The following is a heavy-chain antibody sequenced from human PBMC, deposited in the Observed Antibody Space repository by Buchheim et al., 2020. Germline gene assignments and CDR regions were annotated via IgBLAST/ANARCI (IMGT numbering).Heavy chain of an antibody. CDR2: IKPKTDDGTT. D-gene: IGHD2/OR15-2a*01. J-gene: IGHJ4*02. CDR1: GFTFSNAW. V-gene: IGHV3-15*01. Sequence: EVQLVESGGGLVKPGGSLRLSCAASGFTFSNAWMSWVRQAPGKGLEWGGRIKPKTDDGTTDYAAPAKGRFTISREESNNTLYLQMDSLKTEDTAVYYCTSGFLWGQGTL. CDR3: TSGFL.